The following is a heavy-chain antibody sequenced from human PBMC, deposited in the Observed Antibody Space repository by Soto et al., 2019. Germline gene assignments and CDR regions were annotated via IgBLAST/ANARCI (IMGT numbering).Heavy chain of an antibody. V-gene: IGHV3-23*01. CDR2: VSGSGGTT. CDR3: ARSCSPTSCTIRYGMDV. Sequence: EVKLLESGGGLVQPGGSLRLSCVASGFTFSTYAMSWVRQAPREGLEWVSVVSGSGGTTYYADSVKGRFTISRDNSKNTLYLQMNSLRAEDSATYYCARSCSPTSCTIRYGMDVWGQGTTVTVSS. J-gene: IGHJ6*02. CDR1: GFTFSTYA. D-gene: IGHD2-2*01.